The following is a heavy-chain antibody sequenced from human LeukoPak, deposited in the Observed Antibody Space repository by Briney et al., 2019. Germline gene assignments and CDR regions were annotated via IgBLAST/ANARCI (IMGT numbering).Heavy chain of an antibody. CDR1: GFTFSSYS. J-gene: IGHJ3*02. CDR2: ISGTGENT. D-gene: IGHD2-15*01. Sequence: PGGSLRLSCAASGFTFSSYSMNWVRQAPGKGLEWVSGISGTGENTYYADSVKGRFTISRDNSKNTLYLQMNSLRAEDTAVYYCAKGPYSDDAFDIWGQGTMVTVSS. V-gene: IGHV3-23*01. CDR3: AKGPYSDDAFDI.